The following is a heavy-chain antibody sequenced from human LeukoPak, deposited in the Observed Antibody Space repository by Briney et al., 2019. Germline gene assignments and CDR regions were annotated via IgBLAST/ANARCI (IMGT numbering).Heavy chain of an antibody. CDR3: ARQYYYDSGGFSTYFDY. Sequence: SETLSLTCTVSGGSVSSHFWSWIRQPAGKGLEWIGRIYTSGSTNYNPSLKSRVTMSVDTSKDQFSLKLSSVTAADTAVYYCARQYYYDSGGFSTYFDYWGQGTLVTVSS. V-gene: IGHV4-4*07. CDR1: GGSVSSHF. CDR2: IYTSGST. D-gene: IGHD3-22*01. J-gene: IGHJ4*02.